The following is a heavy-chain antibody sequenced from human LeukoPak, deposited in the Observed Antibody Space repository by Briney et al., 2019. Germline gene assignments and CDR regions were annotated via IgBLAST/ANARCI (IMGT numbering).Heavy chain of an antibody. V-gene: IGHV3-74*01. CDR2: IKSDGST. CDR1: GFTFSSYW. J-gene: IGHJ1*01. D-gene: IGHD3-22*01. Sequence: GGSLRLSCAASGFTFSSYWMHWVRQAPRKGLVWVSRIKSDGSTNYADSVKGRFTISRDNAKNTLSLQMNSLRAEDTGVYYCARAPSEIGGYYPEYFRHWGQGTLVTVSS. CDR3: ARAPSEIGGYYPEYFRH.